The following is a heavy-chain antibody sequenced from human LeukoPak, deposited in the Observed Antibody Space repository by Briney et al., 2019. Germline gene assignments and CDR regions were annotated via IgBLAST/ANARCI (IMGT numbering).Heavy chain of an antibody. CDR3: ARDGLQLVGYYGMDV. V-gene: IGHV3-30-3*01. CDR1: GFTFSSYA. CDR2: ISYDGSNK. D-gene: IGHD6-6*01. J-gene: IGHJ6*02. Sequence: GRSLRLSWAAAGFTFSSYAMHWVRQAPGKGLEWVAVISYDGSNKYYADSVKGRFTISRDNSKNTLYLQMNSLRAEDTAVYYCARDGLQLVGYYGMDVWGQGTTVTVSS.